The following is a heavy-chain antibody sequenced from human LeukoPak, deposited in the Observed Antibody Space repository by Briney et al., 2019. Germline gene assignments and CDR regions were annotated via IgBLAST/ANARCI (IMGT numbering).Heavy chain of an antibody. V-gene: IGHV3-23*01. CDR3: AKGPRYSGSYFLDY. CDR2: ISGSGGST. Sequence: GGSLRLSCAASGFTFSSYAMSWVRQAPGKGLEWVSAISGSGGSTYYADSVKGRFTIPRDNSKNTLYLQMNSLRAEDTAVYYCAKGPRYSGSYFLDYWGQGTLVTVSS. D-gene: IGHD1-26*01. CDR1: GFTFSSYA. J-gene: IGHJ4*01.